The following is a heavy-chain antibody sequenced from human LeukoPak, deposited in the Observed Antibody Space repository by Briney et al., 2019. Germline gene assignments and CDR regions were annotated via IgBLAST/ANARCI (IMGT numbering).Heavy chain of an antibody. CDR1: GFTFSSYG. Sequence: GGSLRLSCAASGFTFSSYGMHWVRQAPGKGLEWVAVISYDGSNKYYADSVKGRFTISRDNSKNTLYLQMNSLRAEDTAVYYCARDLGRWDWFDPWGQGTLVTVSS. J-gene: IGHJ5*02. CDR2: ISYDGSNK. CDR3: ARDLGRWDWFDP. V-gene: IGHV3-30*03. D-gene: IGHD5-24*01.